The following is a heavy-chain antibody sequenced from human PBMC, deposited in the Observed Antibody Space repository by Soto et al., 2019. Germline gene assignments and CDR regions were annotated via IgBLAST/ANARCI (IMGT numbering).Heavy chain of an antibody. J-gene: IGHJ1*01. CDR3: AKGKYYDYIWGSYRYDFQH. CDR2: ISAYNGNT. V-gene: IGHV1-18*01. D-gene: IGHD3-16*02. Sequence: ASVKVSCKASGYTFTSYGISWVRQAPGQGLEWMGWISAYNGNTNYAQKLQGRVTMTTDTSTSTAYMELRSLRAEDTALYYCAKGKYYDYIWGSYRYDFQHWGQGTLVTVSS. CDR1: GYTFTSYG.